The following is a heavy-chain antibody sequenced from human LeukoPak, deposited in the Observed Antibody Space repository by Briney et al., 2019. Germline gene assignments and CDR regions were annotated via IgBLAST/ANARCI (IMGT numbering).Heavy chain of an antibody. J-gene: IGHJ4*02. V-gene: IGHV3-23*01. CDR3: AREGVKRITMVRGVPFDY. CDR2: ISGSGGST. D-gene: IGHD3-10*01. Sequence: GGSLRLSCAASGFTFSDYYMSWIRQAPGKGLEWVSAISGSGGSTYYADSVKGRFTISRDNSKNTLYLQMNSLRAEDTAVYCCAREGVKRITMVRGVPFDYWGQGTLVTVSS. CDR1: GFTFSDYY.